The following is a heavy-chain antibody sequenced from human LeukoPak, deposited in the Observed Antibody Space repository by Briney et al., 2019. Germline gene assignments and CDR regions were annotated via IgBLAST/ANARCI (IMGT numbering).Heavy chain of an antibody. J-gene: IGHJ3*02. V-gene: IGHV5-51*01. CDR3: ARNGNYLDAFNI. CDR1: GYTSSTYW. D-gene: IGHD1-7*01. CDR2: IYRGDSDT. Sequence: GESLKISCKASGYTSSTYWIGWVRQMPGGGLEWMGIIYRGDSDTRYSPSFQGQVTISVDKSISTAYLQWSSLKASDTAIYYCARNGNYLDAFNIWGQGTMVTVSS.